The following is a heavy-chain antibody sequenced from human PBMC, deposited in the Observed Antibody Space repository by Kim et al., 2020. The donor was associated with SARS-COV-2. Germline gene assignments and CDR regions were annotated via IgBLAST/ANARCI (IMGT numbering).Heavy chain of an antibody. D-gene: IGHD3-3*01. Sequence: GGSLRLSCSASGFTFSSYAMHWVRQAPGKGLEYVSAISSNGGSTYYADSVKGRFTISRDNSKNTLYLQMSSLRAEDTAVYYCVKGSIYDFWSGGAFDIWGQGTMVTVSS. CDR1: GFTFSSYA. CDR2: ISSNGGST. J-gene: IGHJ3*02. CDR3: VKGSIYDFWSGGAFDI. V-gene: IGHV3-64D*09.